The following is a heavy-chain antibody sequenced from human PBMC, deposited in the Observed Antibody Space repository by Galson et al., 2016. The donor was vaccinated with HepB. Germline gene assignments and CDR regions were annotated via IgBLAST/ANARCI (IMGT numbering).Heavy chain of an antibody. CDR1: GFIFSAYN. D-gene: IGHD3-16*01. V-gene: IGHV3-48*02. CDR3: ARDDYFRLGY. CDR2: ITSSSDTM. J-gene: IGHJ4*02. Sequence: SLRLSCAASGFIFSAYNMNWARQAPGTGLEWLAWITSSSDTMYYADSVKGRFTISRDNAKNSLYLEMNSLRDEDTAVYYCARDDYFRLGYWGQGTLVTVSS.